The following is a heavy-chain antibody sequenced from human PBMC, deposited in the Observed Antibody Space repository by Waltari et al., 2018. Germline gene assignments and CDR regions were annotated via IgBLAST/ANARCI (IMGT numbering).Heavy chain of an antibody. CDR2: IHKDGSEK. D-gene: IGHD7-27*01. CDR3: VRDHWGPDY. V-gene: IGHV3-7*01. J-gene: IGHJ4*02. Sequence: EVHLVESGGGLVQPGGSLRLSCAASGFTFTDYGMSLVRQAPGKGPEWVANIHKDGSEKNYVDYVKGRFTISRDNAKDSVYLQMNSLRADDMAMYYCVRDHWGPDYWGQGTLVTVSS. CDR1: GFTFTDYG.